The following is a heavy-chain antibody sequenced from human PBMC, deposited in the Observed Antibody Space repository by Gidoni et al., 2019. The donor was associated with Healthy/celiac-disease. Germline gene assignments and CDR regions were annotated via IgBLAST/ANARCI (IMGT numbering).Heavy chain of an antibody. J-gene: IGHJ5*02. CDR1: GYTCTSYG. Sequence: QVQLVQYGAEVTKPGAAVKVSCKASGYTCTSYGSSWVRQAPGQGLEWMGWSSAYNGNTNCAQKLQGRVTMTTVTSTSTAYMELRSLRSDDTAVYYCARVQIFGVVNNWFDPWGQGTLVTVSS. CDR3: ARVQIFGVVNNWFDP. V-gene: IGHV1-18*01. D-gene: IGHD3-3*01. CDR2: SSAYNGNT.